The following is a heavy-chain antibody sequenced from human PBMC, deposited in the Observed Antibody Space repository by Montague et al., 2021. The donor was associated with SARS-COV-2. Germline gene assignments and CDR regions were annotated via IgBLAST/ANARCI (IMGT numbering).Heavy chain of an antibody. CDR2: VDLSGNT. J-gene: IGHJ4*01. CDR1: GGSFRNYY. D-gene: IGHD2-15*01. V-gene: IGHV4-34*01. Sequence: SETLSLTCAVYGGSFRNYYWSWIRQSPGKGLEWIGVVDLSGNTNYNPSLKSRVPISADISKTQFSVKLDSATAADTGIYYYARGKRAFAIVVLGASARTYFDSWGQGTPVTVSS. CDR3: ARGKRAFAIVVLGASARTYFDS.